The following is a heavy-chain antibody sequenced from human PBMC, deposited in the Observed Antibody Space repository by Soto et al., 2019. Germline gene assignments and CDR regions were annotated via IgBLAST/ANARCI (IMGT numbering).Heavy chain of an antibody. CDR3: ARDSTYYDSSDYFDH. D-gene: IGHD3-22*01. Sequence: EGSLRLSCVASGFTFSSYEMNWVRQAPGKGLEWVSYIDRSGRNKYYADSVKGRFTISRDSAKNSLYLQMHSLTAEDTAVYYCARDSTYYDSSDYFDHWGQGTKVPVSP. CDR1: GFTFSSYE. V-gene: IGHV3-48*03. CDR2: IDRSGRNK. J-gene: IGHJ4*02.